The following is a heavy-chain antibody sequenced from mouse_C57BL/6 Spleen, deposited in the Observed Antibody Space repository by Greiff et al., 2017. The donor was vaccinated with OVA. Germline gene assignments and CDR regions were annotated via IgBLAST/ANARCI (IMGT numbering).Heavy chain of an antibody. Sequence: DVQLQESGPGMVKPSQSLSLTCTVPGYSITSGYDWHWIRHFPGNKLEWLGYRSYSGSTNYNPSLKSRISITHDTSKNHFFLKLNSVTTEETATYYCAVITTVVAPFAYWGQGTLVTVSA. V-gene: IGHV3-1*01. CDR1: GYSITSGYD. CDR3: AVITTVVAPFAY. D-gene: IGHD1-1*01. J-gene: IGHJ3*01. CDR2: RSYSGST.